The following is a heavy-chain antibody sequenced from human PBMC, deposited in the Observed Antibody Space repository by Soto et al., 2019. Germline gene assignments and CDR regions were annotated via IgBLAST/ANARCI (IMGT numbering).Heavy chain of an antibody. J-gene: IGHJ4*02. CDR2: MNPKGENT. CDR1: GYTFTSHY. CDR3: ARAGRLMVYALEY. Sequence: QVQLVQSGAEVKKPGASVKVSCKASGYTFTSHYMHWGRQAPGQGLEWMGIMNPKGENTDYAQKFKVTITMTRDTSTSTVYMELSNLRSEDTAVYYCARAGRLMVYALEYWGQGTLLTVSS. V-gene: IGHV1-46*01. D-gene: IGHD2-8*01.